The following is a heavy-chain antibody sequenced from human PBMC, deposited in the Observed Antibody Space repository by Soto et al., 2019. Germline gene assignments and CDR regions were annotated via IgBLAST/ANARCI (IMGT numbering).Heavy chain of an antibody. J-gene: IGHJ4*02. D-gene: IGHD3-10*01. V-gene: IGHV4-34*01. CDR2: ITQSGRT. Sequence: PSETLSLTCTVSGGSFSGYIWTWIRQPPGKGLEWVGEITQSGRTNYSPSLKSRLSISLDTSKTQFFLDLNSLTAADTAVYYCARGQVLIGGSRYFPLWGQGSPVSVSS. CDR1: GGSFSGYI. CDR3: ARGQVLIGGSRYFPL.